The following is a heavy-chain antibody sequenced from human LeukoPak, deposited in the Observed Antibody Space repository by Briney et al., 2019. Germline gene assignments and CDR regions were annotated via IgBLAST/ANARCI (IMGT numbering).Heavy chain of an antibody. Sequence: GGSLRLSCAASGFTFSSYSMNWVRQAPGKGLEWVSSISSSSSYIYYADSVKGRFTISRDNAKNSLYLQMNSLRAEDTAVYYCAKDLEDYAPLYYFDYWGQGTLVTVSS. D-gene: IGHD4-17*01. V-gene: IGHV3-21*04. CDR2: ISSSSSYI. CDR3: AKDLEDYAPLYYFDY. CDR1: GFTFSSYS. J-gene: IGHJ4*02.